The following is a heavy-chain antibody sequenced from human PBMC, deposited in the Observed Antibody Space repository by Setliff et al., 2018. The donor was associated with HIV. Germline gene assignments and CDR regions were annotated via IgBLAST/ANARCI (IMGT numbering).Heavy chain of an antibody. CDR3: ARGRVAVAGINYYYYYMDV. Sequence: ASVQVSCKASGYTFTNYDINWVRQATGQGLEWMGWMNPNSGNTGYAQKFQGRVTITRNTSISTAYMELSSLRSEDTAMYYCARGRVAVAGINYYYYYMDVWGKGTTVTVSS. J-gene: IGHJ6*03. V-gene: IGHV1-8*03. CDR1: GYTFTNYD. CDR2: MNPNSGNT. D-gene: IGHD6-19*01.